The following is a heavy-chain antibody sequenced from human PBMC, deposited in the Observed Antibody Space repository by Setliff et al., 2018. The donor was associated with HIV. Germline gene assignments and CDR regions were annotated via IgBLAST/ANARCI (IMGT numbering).Heavy chain of an antibody. J-gene: IGHJ3*02. D-gene: IGHD3-16*01. CDR2: IYYSGST. CDR1: GYSISSSHW. Sequence: SETLSLTCAVSGYSISSSHWWGWIRQPPGKGLEWIGYIYYSGSTNYNPSLKSRATVSVDTSNNRFSLKLSSVTALDTAVYYCAKTVVGDSYALPNDGFDIWGQGTMVTVSS. CDR3: AKTVVGDSYALPNDGFDI. V-gene: IGHV4-28*06.